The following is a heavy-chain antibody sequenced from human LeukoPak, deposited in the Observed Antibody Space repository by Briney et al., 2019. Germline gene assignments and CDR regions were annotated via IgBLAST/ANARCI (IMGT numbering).Heavy chain of an antibody. D-gene: IGHD6-13*01. J-gene: IGHJ4*02. CDR1: GGSISSFY. CDR2: IYYSGNT. V-gene: IGHV4-59*12. CDR3: ARVSVAATGACDY. Sequence: PSETLSLTCTVPGGSISSFYWSWIRQPPGKGLEWIGYIYYSGNTNYNPSLKSRVTLSIDTSKNQFSLKLSSVTAADTAIYHCARVSVAATGACDYWGQGTLVTVSS.